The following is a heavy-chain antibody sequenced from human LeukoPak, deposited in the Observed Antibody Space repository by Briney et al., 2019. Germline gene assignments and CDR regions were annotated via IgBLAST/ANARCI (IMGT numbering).Heavy chain of an antibody. Sequence: SGPTLVKPTQTLTLTCTFSGFSLSTSGVAVGWIRQPPGKALECLGLIYWDDDKRYGPSLKSALTITKDTSKNQVVLTMTNMDPVDTATYYCAHRRDGYNSLDYWGQGTLVTVSS. V-gene: IGHV2-5*05. CDR3: AHRRDGYNSLDY. CDR1: GFSLSTSGVA. J-gene: IGHJ4*02. D-gene: IGHD5-24*01. CDR2: IYWDDDK.